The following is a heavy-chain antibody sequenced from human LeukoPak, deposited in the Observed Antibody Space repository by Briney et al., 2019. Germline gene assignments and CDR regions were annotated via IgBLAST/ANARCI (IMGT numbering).Heavy chain of an antibody. J-gene: IGHJ6*02. CDR1: GLTFSNYA. D-gene: IGHD5-24*01. CDR2: ISTNGDRT. CDR3: ARDHRLQLLLQYYYYYYGMDV. Sequence: PGGSLRLSCAASGLTFSNYAMTWVRQAPGKGLEWVSAISTNGDRTYYADSVKGRFTVSRDNFKNTLYLQMNSLRAEDTAVYYCARDHRLQLLLQYYYYYYGMDVWGQGTTVTVSS. V-gene: IGHV3-23*01.